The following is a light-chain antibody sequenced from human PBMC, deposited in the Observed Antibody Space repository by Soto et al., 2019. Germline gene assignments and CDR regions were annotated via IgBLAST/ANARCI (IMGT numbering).Light chain of an antibody. CDR3: CSYAGSYSWV. J-gene: IGLJ3*02. CDR1: SSDVGGYKY. CDR2: DVS. V-gene: IGLV2-11*01. Sequence: QSALTQPRSVSGSPGQSVTISCTGTSSDVGGYKYVSWYQQHPGKAPKFIIYDVSERPSGVPDRFSGSKSGNTASLTISGLEAEDEADCYCCSYAGSYSWVFGGGTQLTVL.